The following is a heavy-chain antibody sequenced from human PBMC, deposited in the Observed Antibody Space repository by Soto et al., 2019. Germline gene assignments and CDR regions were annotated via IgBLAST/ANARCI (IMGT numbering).Heavy chain of an antibody. D-gene: IGHD3-10*01. CDR3: AQNLWFGDFNYAFYI. J-gene: IGHJ3*02. V-gene: IGHV3-30*18. Sequence: QVQLVESGGGVVQPGRSLRLSCAASGFTFSSYGMHWVRQAPGKGLEWVAVISYDGSNKYYADSVKGRFTISRDNSKTTLYLQMNSLCAEDTAVYYSAQNLWFGDFNYAFYISGQGTTVTFSS. CDR1: GFTFSSYG. CDR2: ISYDGSNK.